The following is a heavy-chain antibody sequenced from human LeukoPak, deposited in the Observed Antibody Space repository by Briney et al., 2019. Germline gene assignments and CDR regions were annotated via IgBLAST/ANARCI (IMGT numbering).Heavy chain of an antibody. CDR2: IFYTGGT. Sequence: SETLSLTCTISGGSLSNYYGNWIRQPPGKGLAWVGYIFYTGGTNYNPSLKSRVTISVDTSKNQFSLKLSSVTAADTAVYYCARSSRWLKTFDYWGQGTLVTVSS. D-gene: IGHD3-22*01. CDR3: ARSSRWLKTFDY. V-gene: IGHV4-59*12. CDR1: GGSLSNYY. J-gene: IGHJ4*02.